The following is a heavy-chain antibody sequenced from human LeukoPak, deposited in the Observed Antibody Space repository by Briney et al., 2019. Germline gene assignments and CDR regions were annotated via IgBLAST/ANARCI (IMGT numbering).Heavy chain of an antibody. CDR3: ARAVAAASRRFDP. D-gene: IGHD6-13*01. CDR2: INHSGST. J-gene: IGHJ5*02. V-gene: IGHV4-34*01. CDR1: GGSFSGYY. Sequence: PSETLSLTCAVYGGSFSGYYWSWIRQPPGKGLEWIGEINHSGSTNYNPSLKSRVTISVDTSKNQFSLKLSSVTAADTAVYYCARAVAAASRRFDPWGQGTLVTVSS.